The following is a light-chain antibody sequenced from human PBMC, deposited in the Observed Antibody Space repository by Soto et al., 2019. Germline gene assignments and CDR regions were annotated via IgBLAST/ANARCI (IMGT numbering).Light chain of an antibody. CDR2: DAS. V-gene: IGKV3-11*01. Sequence: EVVLTQSPATLSLSPGERATLSCRASQSVSRFLAWYQQKPGQAPRLLIFDASNRATGIPARFSASGSRTDFTLTISSLESEDSAVYYCQQRSDWPITFGQGTRLDI. CDR3: QQRSDWPIT. J-gene: IGKJ5*01. CDR1: QSVSRF.